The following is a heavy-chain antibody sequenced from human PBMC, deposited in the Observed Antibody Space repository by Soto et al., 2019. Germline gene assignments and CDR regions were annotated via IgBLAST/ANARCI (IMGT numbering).Heavy chain of an antibody. CDR3: ARDMAHCDFCGHNGRGLDV. J-gene: IGHJ6*02. Sequence: GGSLRLSCVVSGFTFEDSVMHWVRQVPGKGLEWVSGISWNSDVKGYADSVRGRFTISRDNARNSLFLQMTSLRGEDSALYYCARDMAHCDFCGHNGRGLDVWGQGTAVTASS. CDR2: ISWNSDVK. D-gene: IGHD3-3*01. V-gene: IGHV3-9*01. CDR1: GFTFEDSV.